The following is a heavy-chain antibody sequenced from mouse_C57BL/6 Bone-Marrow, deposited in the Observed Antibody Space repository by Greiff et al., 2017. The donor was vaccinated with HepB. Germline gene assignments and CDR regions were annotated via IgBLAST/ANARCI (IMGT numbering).Heavy chain of an antibody. CDR3: ARRPTVVPYFDY. Sequence: QVQLQQPGAELVMPGASVKLSCKASGYTFTSYWMHWVKQRPGQGLEWIGEIDPSDSYTNYNQKFKGKSTLTVDKSSSTAYMQLSSLTSEDSAVYYCARRPTVVPYFDYWGQGTTLTVSS. D-gene: IGHD1-1*01. V-gene: IGHV1-69*01. J-gene: IGHJ2*01. CDR2: IDPSDSYT. CDR1: GYTFTSYW.